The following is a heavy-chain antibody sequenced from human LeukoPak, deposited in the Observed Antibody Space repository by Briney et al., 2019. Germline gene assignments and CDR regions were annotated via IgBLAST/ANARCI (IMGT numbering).Heavy chain of an antibody. CDR1: GGTFSSYA. CDR3: ARAPTYSSSWYRPLHYYYYTDV. Sequence: ASVKVSFKASGGTFSSYAISWVRQPHGQGLEWVGGMIPIFGTANYAQKFQGRVTITTDESTSTAYMELSSLRSEATAVYYWARAPTYSSSWYRPLHYYYYTDVWGKGTTVTV. CDR2: MIPIFGTA. V-gene: IGHV1-69*05. D-gene: IGHD6-13*01. J-gene: IGHJ6*03.